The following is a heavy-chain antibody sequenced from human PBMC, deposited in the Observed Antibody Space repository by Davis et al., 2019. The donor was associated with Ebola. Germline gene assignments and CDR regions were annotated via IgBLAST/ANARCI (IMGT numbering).Heavy chain of an antibody. CDR3: ARESMAARRYYYGMDV. J-gene: IGHJ6*02. Sequence: ASVKVSCKASGYTFTSYDINWVRQATGQGLEWMGWMNPNSGNTGYAQKFQGRVTMTRNTSISKAYMELSSLRSEETAVYYCARESMAARRYYYGMDVWGQGTTVTVSS. CDR2: MNPNSGNT. V-gene: IGHV1-8*01. D-gene: IGHD6-6*01. CDR1: GYTFTSYD.